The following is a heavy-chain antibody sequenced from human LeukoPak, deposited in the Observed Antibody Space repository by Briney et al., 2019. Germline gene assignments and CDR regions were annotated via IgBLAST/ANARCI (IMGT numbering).Heavy chain of an antibody. J-gene: IGHJ4*02. CDR3: AGPYDTSGHAFDY. Sequence: PGGSLRLSCAASGFIFSDSAMHWVRQAPGKGPEWVGRIRTTGNSYATAYAASVKGRFTISRDDSKNTAYLQMNSLKTEDTAVYYCAGPYDTSGHAFDYWGRGTLVTVSS. D-gene: IGHD3-22*01. CDR2: IRTTGNSYAT. V-gene: IGHV3-73*01. CDR1: GFIFSDSA.